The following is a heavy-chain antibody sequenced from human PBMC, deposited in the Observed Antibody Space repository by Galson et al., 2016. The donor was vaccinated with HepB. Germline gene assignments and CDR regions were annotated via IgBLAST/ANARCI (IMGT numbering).Heavy chain of an antibody. CDR3: AKDIGAGHDYVWGNYRYIDF. J-gene: IGHJ4*02. CDR1: GFTFSDYV. V-gene: IGHV3-23*01. D-gene: IGHD3-16*02. Sequence: SLRLSRAVSGFTFSDYVMNWVRQAPGKGLEWVSLLRGGGGSTFAADSVKGRFTISRDNSKSTLYLQMSSLRAEDTDVYYCAKDIGAGHDYVWGNYRYIDFWGQGTLVTVSS. CDR2: LRGGGGST.